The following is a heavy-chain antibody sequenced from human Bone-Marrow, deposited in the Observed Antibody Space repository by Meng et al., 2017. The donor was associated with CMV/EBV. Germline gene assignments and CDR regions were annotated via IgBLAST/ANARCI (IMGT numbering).Heavy chain of an antibody. V-gene: IGHV4-61*01. CDR1: GGSVSSGSYY. CDR2: IYYSGST. Sequence: SETLSLTCTVSGGSVSSGSYYWSWIRQPPGKGLEWIGYIYYSGSTNYNPSLKSRVTISVDTSKNQFSLKLSSVTAADTAVYYCARDLIHYYGMDFWGQGTTVTVSS. J-gene: IGHJ6*02. CDR3: ARDLIHYYGMDF.